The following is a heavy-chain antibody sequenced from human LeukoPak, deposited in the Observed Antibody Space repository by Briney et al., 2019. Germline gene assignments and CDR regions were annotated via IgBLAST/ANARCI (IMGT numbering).Heavy chain of an antibody. CDR1: GFTFSSYW. CDR2: IKSDGSIT. V-gene: IGHV3-74*01. Sequence: GGSLRLSCAASGFTFSSYWMHWVRQAPGKGLVWVSRIKSDGSITTYADSVKGRFTISRDNAKNTLYLQMNSLRAEDTAVYYCATNYYGSGPDHWGQGTLVTVSS. J-gene: IGHJ4*02. D-gene: IGHD3-10*01. CDR3: ATNYYGSGPDH.